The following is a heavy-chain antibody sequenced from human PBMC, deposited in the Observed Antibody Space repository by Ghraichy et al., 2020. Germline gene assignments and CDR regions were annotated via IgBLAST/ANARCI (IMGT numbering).Heavy chain of an antibody. CDR3: TRGGGWLTDN. J-gene: IGHJ4*02. CDR1: GGSISGSY. CDR2: THYSGST. V-gene: IGHV4-59*12. D-gene: IGHD6-19*01. Sequence: SETLSLTCFVSGGSISGSYCGWFRQPPGKGLEWIGFTHYSGSTEYNPSLTSRVTISVDTTKNHFSLRLSSVTAADTAIYYCTRGGGWLTDNWGQRTLVTVSS.